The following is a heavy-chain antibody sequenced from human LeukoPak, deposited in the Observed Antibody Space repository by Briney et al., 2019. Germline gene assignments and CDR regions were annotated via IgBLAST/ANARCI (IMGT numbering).Heavy chain of an antibody. V-gene: IGHV3-21*06. D-gene: IGHD5-12*01. CDR2: ISSSSSYR. CDR1: GFAFRSYG. CDR3: ARDRGASGPWVFDY. J-gene: IGHJ4*02. Sequence: PGGSLRLSCAASGFAFRSYGMNWVRQAPGKGLEWVSSISSSSSYRYYADSVKGRFTISRDDAKSSLYLQMNSLRAEDTAIYYCARDRGASGPWVFDYWGQGTLVTVSS.